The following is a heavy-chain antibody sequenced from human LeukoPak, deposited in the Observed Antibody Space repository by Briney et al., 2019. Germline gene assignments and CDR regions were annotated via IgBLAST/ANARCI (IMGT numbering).Heavy chain of an antibody. J-gene: IGHJ6*03. Sequence: GGSLRLSCAVSGFTFDDYGMSWVRQAPGNGLEWVSGTNWNGGSTGYADSVKGRFTICRDNAKNSLYLQMNSLRAEDTALYYCARYGDYLPYYYYYYMDGWGKGTTVTVSS. CDR1: GFTFDDYG. D-gene: IGHD4-17*01. CDR2: TNWNGGST. CDR3: ARYGDYLPYYYYYYMDG. V-gene: IGHV3-20*04.